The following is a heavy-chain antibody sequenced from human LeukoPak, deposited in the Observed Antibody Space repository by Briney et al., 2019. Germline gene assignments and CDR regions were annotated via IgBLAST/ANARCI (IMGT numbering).Heavy chain of an antibody. CDR1: GFTFSSYA. V-gene: IGHV3-30*03. CDR2: ISYDGSNK. Sequence: RGSLRLSCAASGFTFSSYAMHWVRQAPGKGLEWVAVISYDGSNKYYADFVKGRFTISRDNSKNTLYLQMNSLRAEDTAVYYCARSLKRELLRTYFDYWGQGTLVTVSS. J-gene: IGHJ4*02. D-gene: IGHD1-26*01. CDR3: ARSLKRELLRTYFDY.